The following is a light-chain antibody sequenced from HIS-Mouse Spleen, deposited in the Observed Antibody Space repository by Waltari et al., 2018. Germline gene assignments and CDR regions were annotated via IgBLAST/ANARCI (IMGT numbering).Light chain of an antibody. CDR3: QQSYSTTLP. CDR1: QSISSY. CDR2: AAT. Sequence: DIQMTQSPSSLSASVVDRVTITCRAYQSISSYLNWYQQKPGKAPKLLISAATILQSGVPSSFSGSGSVTDFTLTISSLQTEDFATYYCQQSYSTTLPFGGGTKVEIK. J-gene: IGKJ4*01. V-gene: IGKV1-39*01.